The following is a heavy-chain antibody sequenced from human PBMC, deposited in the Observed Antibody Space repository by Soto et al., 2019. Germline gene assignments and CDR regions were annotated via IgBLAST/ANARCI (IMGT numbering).Heavy chain of an antibody. CDR1: GFTFGDYA. J-gene: IGHJ6*02. V-gene: IGHV3-49*03. CDR2: IRSKAYGGTT. Sequence: GGSLRLSCTASGFTFGDYAMSWFRQAPGKGLEWVGFIRSKAYGGTTEYAASVKGRFTISRDDSKSIAYLQTNSLKTEDTAVYYCTRVELAAAGFYYYYGMDVWGQGTTVTVSS. CDR3: TRVELAAAGFYYYYGMDV. D-gene: IGHD6-13*01.